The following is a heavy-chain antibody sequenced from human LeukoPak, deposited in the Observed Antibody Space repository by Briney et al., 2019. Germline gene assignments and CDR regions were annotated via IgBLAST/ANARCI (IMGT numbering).Heavy chain of an antibody. J-gene: IGHJ4*02. CDR2: IYYSGST. CDR3: ARDLGGYYFDY. Sequence: SETLSLTCTVSGGSISSYYWSWIRQPPGKGLEWIGYIYYSGSTNYNPSLKSRVTISVDTSKNQFSLKLSSVTAADTAVYYCARDLGGYYFDYWGQGTLVTVSS. D-gene: IGHD3-16*01. V-gene: IGHV4-59*01. CDR1: GGSISSYY.